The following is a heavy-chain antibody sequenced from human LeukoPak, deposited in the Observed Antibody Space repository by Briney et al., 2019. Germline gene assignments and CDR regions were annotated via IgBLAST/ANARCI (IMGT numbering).Heavy chain of an antibody. CDR3: VKDRTGTNTLDY. D-gene: IGHD4-17*01. CDR1: GFTFSNYA. V-gene: IGHV3-30-3*01. J-gene: IGHJ4*02. CDR2: ISDDGSRQ. Sequence: AGSLRLSCAATGFTFSNYAIHWGRQAPGKGLEWVAFISDDGSRQHYADSVKGRFTISRDNSKNTLNLQMNSLRAEDTAVYYCVKDRTGTNTLDYWGQGTLVTVSS.